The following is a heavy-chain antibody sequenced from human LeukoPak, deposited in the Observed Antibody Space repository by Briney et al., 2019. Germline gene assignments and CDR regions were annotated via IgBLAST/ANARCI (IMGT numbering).Heavy chain of an antibody. CDR2: ISYDGSNK. CDR1: GFTFSSYA. CDR3: ARDIRDYSSYYFDY. Sequence: PGGSLRLSCAASGFTFSSYAMHWVRQAPGKGLEWVAVISYDGSNKYYADSVKGRFTISRDNSKNTLYLQMNSLRAEDTAVYYCARDIRDYSSYYFDYWGQGTLVTVSS. V-gene: IGHV3-30*04. D-gene: IGHD2-21*02. J-gene: IGHJ4*02.